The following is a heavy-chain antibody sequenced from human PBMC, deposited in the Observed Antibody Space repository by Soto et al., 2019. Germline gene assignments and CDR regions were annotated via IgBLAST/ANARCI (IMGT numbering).Heavy chain of an antibody. V-gene: IGHV3-21*01. CDR2: ISSTTNYI. CDR3: ARESEDLTSNFDY. CDR1: GFTFTRYS. J-gene: IGHJ4*02. Sequence: GWSLRLSCAASGFTFTRYSMNWVRQAPGKGLEWVSSISSTTNYIYYADSMKGRFTVSRDNAKNSVYLEMNSLSAEDTAVYYCARESEDLTSNFDYWGQGTLVTVSS.